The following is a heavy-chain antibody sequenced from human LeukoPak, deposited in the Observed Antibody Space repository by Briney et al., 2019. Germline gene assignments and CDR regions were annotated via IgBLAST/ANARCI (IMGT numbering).Heavy chain of an antibody. CDR3: AKWGTQSNYRPDDAFDI. V-gene: IGHV3-23*01. CDR2: ISGSGGST. Sequence: PGGSLRLSCAASGFTFSSYAMSWVRQAPGKGLEWVSAISGSGGSTYYADSVKGRFTISRDNSKNTLYLQMNSLRAEDTAVYYCAKWGTQSNYRPDDAFDIWGQGTMVTVSS. CDR1: GFTFSSYA. J-gene: IGHJ3*02. D-gene: IGHD4-11*01.